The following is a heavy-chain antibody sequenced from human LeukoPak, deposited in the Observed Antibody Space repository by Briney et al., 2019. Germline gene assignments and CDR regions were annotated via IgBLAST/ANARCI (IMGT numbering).Heavy chain of an antibody. CDR3: AKDGDTMSGTYYYDMDV. D-gene: IGHD1-26*01. CDR1: GFTFSNFG. V-gene: IGHV3-30*02. CDR2: IRYDGSNK. Sequence: GGSLRLSCAASGFTFSNFGMHWVRQAPGKGLEWVAFIRYDGSNKYYADSVKGRFTISRDNSKNTLYLQMDSLRGEDTAVYYCAKDGDTMSGTYYYDMDVWGKGTTVTIS. J-gene: IGHJ6*03.